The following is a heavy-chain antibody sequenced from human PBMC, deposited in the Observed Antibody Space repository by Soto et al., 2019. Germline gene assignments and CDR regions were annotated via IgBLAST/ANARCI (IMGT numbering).Heavy chain of an antibody. Sequence: QVQLVESGGGLVQPGGSLRLSCAASGFTFSDYYMSCIRQAPGKGLEWVSYISTSGNTIDYVDSVKGRFTISRDNAKNSLYLQINSLRAEDTAVYYCATGRHYVWGNYRTSHFDYWGQGTLVTVSS. CDR3: ATGRHYVWGNYRTSHFDY. J-gene: IGHJ4*02. CDR2: ISTSGNTI. V-gene: IGHV3-11*01. CDR1: GFTFSDYY. D-gene: IGHD3-16*02.